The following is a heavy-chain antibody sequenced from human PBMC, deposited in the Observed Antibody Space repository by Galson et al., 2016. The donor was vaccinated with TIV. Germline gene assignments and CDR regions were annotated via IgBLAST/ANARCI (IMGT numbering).Heavy chain of an antibody. CDR2: SAYPGGNK. CDR3: ARELRWRGPSYEHHSVFDH. V-gene: IGHV3-30-3*01. Sequence: SLRLPCSASGFSFSSHAMHCVRQAPGKGLEWMAFSAYPGGNKSTPDSLNGRFISSIDDSKNNLYLQMNRLRVEDTAIYYCARELRWRGPSYEHHSVFDHWGQGALVTVSS. D-gene: IGHD5-18*01. CDR1: GFSFSSHA. J-gene: IGHJ4*02.